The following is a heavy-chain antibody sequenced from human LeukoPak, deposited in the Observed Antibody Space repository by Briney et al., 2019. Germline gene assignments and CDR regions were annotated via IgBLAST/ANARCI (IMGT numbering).Heavy chain of an antibody. V-gene: IGHV1-18*01. CDR1: GFPFTSYG. D-gene: IGHD1-20*01. J-gene: IGHJ4*02. CDR2: ISAYNGNT. Sequence: ASVKVSFKASGFPFTSYGISWVRPAPGQGLEWMGWISAYNGNTNYAQKLQGRVTMTTDTSTSTAYMELRSLRSDVTAVYYCARDRITGMGPLDYWGQGTLVTVSS. CDR3: ARDRITGMGPLDY.